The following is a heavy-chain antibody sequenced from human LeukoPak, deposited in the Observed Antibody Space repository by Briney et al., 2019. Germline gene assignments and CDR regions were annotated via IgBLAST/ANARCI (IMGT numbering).Heavy chain of an antibody. Sequence: PSETLSLTCGVYGGSLSGYYWSWIRQPPGKGLEWIGYIYYSGSTNYNPSLKSRVTISVDTSKNQFSLKLSSVTAADTAVYYCASTFDILTGLDYWGQGTLVTVSS. V-gene: IGHV4-59*01. J-gene: IGHJ4*02. CDR2: IYYSGST. CDR3: ASTFDILTGLDY. D-gene: IGHD3-9*01. CDR1: GGSLSGYY.